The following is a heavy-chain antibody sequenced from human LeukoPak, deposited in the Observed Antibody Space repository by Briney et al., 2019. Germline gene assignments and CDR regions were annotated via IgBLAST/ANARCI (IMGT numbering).Heavy chain of an antibody. V-gene: IGHV4-59*08. D-gene: IGHD2/OR15-2a*01. CDR3: AGHPPRNTVDL. J-gene: IGHJ5*02. CDR2: ISDIGSI. CDR1: GGSFSGYY. Sequence: PSETLSLTCAVYGGSFSGYYWSWIRQPPGKGLEWIAYISDIGSINYNPSLKSRVTISLDTSKNQFSLKLSSVTAADTAVYYCAGHPPRNTVDLWGQGTLVTVSS.